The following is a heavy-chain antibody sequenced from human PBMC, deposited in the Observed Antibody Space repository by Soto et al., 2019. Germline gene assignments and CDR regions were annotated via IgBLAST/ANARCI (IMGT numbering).Heavy chain of an antibody. CDR1: GGTFSSYA. J-gene: IGHJ4*02. CDR2: IIPIFGTA. V-gene: IGHV1-69*13. CDR3: ARVVGGGDGYSYYDY. Sequence: GASVKVSCKASGGTFSSYAISWVRQAPGQGLEWMGGIIPIFGTANYAQKFQGRVTITADESTSTAYMELSSLRSEDTAVYYCARVVGGGDGYSYYDYWGQGTLVTVSS. D-gene: IGHD5-12*01.